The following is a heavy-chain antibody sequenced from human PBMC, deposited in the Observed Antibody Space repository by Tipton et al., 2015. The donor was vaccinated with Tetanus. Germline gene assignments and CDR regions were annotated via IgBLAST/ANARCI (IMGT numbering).Heavy chain of an antibody. CDR3: ARERGYYVNAMDV. Sequence: TLSLTCSVSGGSISSYYWSWIRQPAGKGLEWIGRIYTSESTNYNPSLKSRLTMSVDASKNQFSLRLNSVTAADTAFYYCARERGYYVNAMDVWGQGTTVTVSS. D-gene: IGHD3-16*01. CDR1: GGSISSYY. CDR2: IYTSEST. J-gene: IGHJ6*02. V-gene: IGHV4-4*07.